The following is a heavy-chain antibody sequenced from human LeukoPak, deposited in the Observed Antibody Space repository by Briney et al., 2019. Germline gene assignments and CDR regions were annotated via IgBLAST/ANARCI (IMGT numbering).Heavy chain of an antibody. D-gene: IGHD4-11*01. CDR1: GGSLSGYY. Sequence: SETLSLTCAVSGGSLSGYYRSWIRQPPGKGLEWIGYIYYSGSTNYNPSLKSRLTISVDTSKNQFSLKLSSVTAADTAVYYCARLRGNYFPDYWGQGTLVTVSS. CDR2: IYYSGST. CDR3: ARLRGNYFPDY. J-gene: IGHJ4*02. V-gene: IGHV4-59*01.